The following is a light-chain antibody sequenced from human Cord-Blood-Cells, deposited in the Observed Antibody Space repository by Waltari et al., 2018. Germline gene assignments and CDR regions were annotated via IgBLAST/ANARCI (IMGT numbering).Light chain of an antibody. CDR2: ENN. CDR3: GTWDSSLSVV. Sequence: QSVLTQPPSVSPAPGQKVTIPCSGSSSTLGNNYVSWYQQLPGTAPKLLIYENNKRPSGIPDRFSGSKSGTSATLGITGLQTGDEADYYCGTWDSSLSVVFGGGTKLTVL. J-gene: IGLJ2*01. CDR1: SSTLGNNY. V-gene: IGLV1-51*02.